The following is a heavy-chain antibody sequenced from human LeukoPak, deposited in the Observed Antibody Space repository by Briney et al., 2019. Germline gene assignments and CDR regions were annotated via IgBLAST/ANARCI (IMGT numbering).Heavy chain of an antibody. CDR1: GFTFSSYA. Sequence: GSLRLSCAASGFTFSSYAMSWVRQAPGKGLERVSAISVSGGSTYYADSVRGRFTISRDNSKNTLYLQMNSLRAEDTAVYYCAKDLGHIVVVPAAIGAFDIWGQGTMVTVSS. CDR2: ISVSGGST. J-gene: IGHJ3*02. V-gene: IGHV3-23*01. D-gene: IGHD2-2*02. CDR3: AKDLGHIVVVPAAIGAFDI.